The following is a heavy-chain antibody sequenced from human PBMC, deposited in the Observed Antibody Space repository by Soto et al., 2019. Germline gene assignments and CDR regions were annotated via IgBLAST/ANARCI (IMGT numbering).Heavy chain of an antibody. V-gene: IGHV4-39*01. CDR2: IYYSGST. CDR3: ARQSTRFGDYYFDY. Sequence: SETLSLTCTVSGGSISSSSYYWGWIRQPPGKGLEWIGSIYYSGSTYYNPSLKSRVTISVDTSKNQFSLKLSSVTAADTAVYYCARQSTRFGDYYFDYWGQGTLVTVSS. CDR1: GGSISSSSYY. J-gene: IGHJ4*02. D-gene: IGHD3-10*01.